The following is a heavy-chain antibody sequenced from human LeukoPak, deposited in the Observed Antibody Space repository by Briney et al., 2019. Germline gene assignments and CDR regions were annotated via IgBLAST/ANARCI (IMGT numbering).Heavy chain of an antibody. V-gene: IGHV3-21*01. CDR1: RFTFSNYA. CDR2: IFPSGGEI. J-gene: IGHJ5*02. Sequence: PGGSLRLSCAAPRFTFSNYAMHWVRQPPGKGLEWVSSIFPSGGEIHYADSVRGRFTISRDNAKNSLYLQMNSLRAEDTAVYYCARDRGYYGSSGSHFDPWGQGTLVTVSS. D-gene: IGHD3-22*01. CDR3: ARDRGYYGSSGSHFDP.